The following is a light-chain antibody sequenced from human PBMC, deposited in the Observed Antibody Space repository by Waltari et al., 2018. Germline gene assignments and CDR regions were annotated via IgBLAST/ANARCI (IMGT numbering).Light chain of an antibody. CDR3: QQYYSSPFT. Sequence: DIVMTQSPDTLSVSLGERATINCQSSPSIFYTSNNKKYLAWYQQKPGQPPKLLIYWASTRESGVPDRFSGSGSGTDFTLTISSLQAEDVAVYYCQQYYSSPFTFGGGTKVEIK. CDR2: WAS. V-gene: IGKV4-1*01. CDR1: PSIFYTSNNKKY. J-gene: IGKJ4*01.